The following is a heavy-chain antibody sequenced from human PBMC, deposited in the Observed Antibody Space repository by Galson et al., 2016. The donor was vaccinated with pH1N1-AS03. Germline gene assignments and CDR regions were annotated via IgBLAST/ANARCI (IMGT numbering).Heavy chain of an antibody. D-gene: IGHD1-1*01. Sequence: SLRLSCADSGPTFSYYPMHWVRQAPGKGLEWVAVISYDGSHITYANSVKGRFTISRDHSKNTLYLQMTTLRTEDTAVYYCAKEVQRRLPFWGQGTRVTVSS. J-gene: IGHJ4*02. CDR1: GPTFSYYP. V-gene: IGHV3-30-3*01. CDR3: AKEVQRRLPF. CDR2: ISYDGSHI.